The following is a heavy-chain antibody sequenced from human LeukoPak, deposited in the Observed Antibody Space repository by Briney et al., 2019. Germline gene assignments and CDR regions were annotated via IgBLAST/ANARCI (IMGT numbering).Heavy chain of an antibody. CDR3: AKAWGVDYSWFFFDS. Sequence: GGSLRLSCAASGFTFSSYGMHWVRQAPGKGLEWVAVISYDGSNKYYADSVKGRFTISRDNSKNTLYLQMNSLRAEDTAVYYCAKAWGVDYSWFFFDSWGQGTLVTVSS. J-gene: IGHJ4*02. D-gene: IGHD4-11*01. CDR2: ISYDGSNK. CDR1: GFTFSSYG. V-gene: IGHV3-30*18.